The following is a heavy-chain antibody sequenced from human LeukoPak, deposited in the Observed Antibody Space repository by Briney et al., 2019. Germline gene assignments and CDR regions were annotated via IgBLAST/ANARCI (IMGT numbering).Heavy chain of an antibody. D-gene: IGHD4-17*01. Sequence: SETLSLTCAVYGGSFSGYCWSWIRQPPGKGLEWIGEINHSGSTNYNPSLKSRVTISVDTSKNQFSLKLSSVTAADTAVYYCARCVYGDSMPPYYYYMDVWGKGTTVTISS. CDR3: ARCVYGDSMPPYYYYMDV. CDR1: GGSFSGYC. J-gene: IGHJ6*03. V-gene: IGHV4-34*01. CDR2: INHSGST.